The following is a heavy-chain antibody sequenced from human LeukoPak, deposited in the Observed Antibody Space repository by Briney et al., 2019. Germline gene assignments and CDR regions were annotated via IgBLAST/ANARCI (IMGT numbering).Heavy chain of an antibody. CDR2: INHSGST. Sequence: SETLSLTCAVCGGSFSGYYWSWIRQPPGKGLEWIGEINHSGSTNYNPSLKSRVTISVDTSKNQFSLKLSSVTAADTAVYYCARGLSAIVYWGQGTLVTVSS. J-gene: IGHJ4*02. V-gene: IGHV4-34*01. CDR1: GGSFSGYY. D-gene: IGHD2-15*01. CDR3: ARGLSAIVY.